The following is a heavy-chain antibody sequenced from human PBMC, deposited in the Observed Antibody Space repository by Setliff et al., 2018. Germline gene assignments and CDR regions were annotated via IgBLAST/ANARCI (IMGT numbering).Heavy chain of an antibody. V-gene: IGHV3-7*03. Sequence: PGGSLRLSCAASGFTVSTYAMSWVRQAPGKGLEWVANINEDGSEKYYMDSVKGRFTISRDNAKNTLYLQMNSLRAEDAAIYYCARRGGTAGARAFDIWGQGTMVTVSS. CDR3: ARRGGTAGARAFDI. CDR2: INEDGSEK. D-gene: IGHD2-8*02. J-gene: IGHJ3*02. CDR1: GFTVSTYA.